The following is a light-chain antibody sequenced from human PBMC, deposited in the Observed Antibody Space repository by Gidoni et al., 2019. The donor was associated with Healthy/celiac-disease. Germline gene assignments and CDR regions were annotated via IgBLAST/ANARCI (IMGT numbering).Light chain of an antibody. CDR2: AAS. J-gene: IGKJ1*01. CDR3: QQSYSTPPET. CDR1: QSISSY. V-gene: IGKV1-39*01. Sequence: DLQITPFPSSLSASVGDRVTITCRASQSISSYLNWYQQKPGKAPKLLIYAASSLQSGVPSRFSDSGSGTDFTLTISSLQPEDFATYYCQQSYSTPPETFGQGTKVEIK.